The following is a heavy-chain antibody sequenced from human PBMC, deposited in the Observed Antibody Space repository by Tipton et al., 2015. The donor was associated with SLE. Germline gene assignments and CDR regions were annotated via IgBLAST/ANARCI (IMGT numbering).Heavy chain of an antibody. Sequence: TLSLTCAVYVGSFSGYYWSWIRQPPGKGLERIGEINHGGSTNHNPSLKSRVTLSVDTSKNQFSLKLSSVTAADTAVYYCARGGYYDFWSGYYSSFDYWGQGALVTVSS. CDR3: ARGGYYDFWSGYYSSFDY. CDR1: VGSFSGYY. D-gene: IGHD3-3*01. J-gene: IGHJ4*02. CDR2: INHGGST. V-gene: IGHV4-34*01.